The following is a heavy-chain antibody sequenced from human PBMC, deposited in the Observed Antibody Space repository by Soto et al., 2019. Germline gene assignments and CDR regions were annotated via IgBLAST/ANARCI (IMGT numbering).Heavy chain of an antibody. CDR2: IGGSGRST. CDR3: TRDQYDDAGFDY. J-gene: IGHJ4*02. Sequence: GGSLRLTCAASGFTFTAYAMNWVRQTPEKGLEWLSSIGGSGRSTNYADSVRGRFTISRDNSRNTLYLQINSLRVEDTAIYFCTRDQYDDAGFDYWGQGTLVTVSS. CDR1: GFTFTAYA. V-gene: IGHV3-23*01. D-gene: IGHD1-1*01.